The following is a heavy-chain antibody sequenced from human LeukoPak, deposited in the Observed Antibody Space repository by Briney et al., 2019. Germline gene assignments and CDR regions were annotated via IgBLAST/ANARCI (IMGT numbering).Heavy chain of an antibody. D-gene: IGHD5-12*01. CDR1: GGSTSSYY. J-gene: IGHJ6*03. Sequence: SESLSLTCTVSGGSTSSYYWSWIRQPPGKGLEWIGYIYTSGSTNYNPSLKSRVTMSVDTSKNQFSLKLSSVTAADTAVYYCARDHRIVATGYYYMDVWGKGTTVTVSS. CDR2: IYTSGST. CDR3: ARDHRIVATGYYYMDV. V-gene: IGHV4-4*08.